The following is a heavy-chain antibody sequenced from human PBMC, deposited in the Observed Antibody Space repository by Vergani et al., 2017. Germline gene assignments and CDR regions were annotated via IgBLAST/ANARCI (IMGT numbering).Heavy chain of an antibody. CDR1: GYTFTSYA. CDR3: ARVAEKENRYYYDSSGGIRNEYFQH. V-gene: IGHV1-3*01. CDR2: INAGNGNT. J-gene: IGHJ1*01. D-gene: IGHD3-22*01. Sequence: QVQLVQSGAEVKKPGASVKVSCKASGYTFTSYAMHWVRQAPGQRLEWMGWINAGNGNTKYSQKFQGRVTITRDTSASTAYMELRSLRSDDTAVYYCARVAEKENRYYYDSSGGIRNEYFQHWGQGTLVTVSS.